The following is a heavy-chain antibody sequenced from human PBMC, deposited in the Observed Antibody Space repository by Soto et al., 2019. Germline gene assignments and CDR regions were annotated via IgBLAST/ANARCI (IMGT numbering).Heavy chain of an antibody. Sequence: GGSLRLSCAASGFTFSSYGMHWVRQAPGKGLEWVAVISYDGTNKYYADSVKGRFTISRDNSKNTLYLQMNSLRAEDTAVYYCAKGNGYSLYDYYYYYIDVWGQGTTVTVSS. CDR1: GFTFSSYG. CDR3: AKGNGYSLYDYYYYYIDV. J-gene: IGHJ6*03. CDR2: ISYDGTNK. V-gene: IGHV3-30*18. D-gene: IGHD5-18*01.